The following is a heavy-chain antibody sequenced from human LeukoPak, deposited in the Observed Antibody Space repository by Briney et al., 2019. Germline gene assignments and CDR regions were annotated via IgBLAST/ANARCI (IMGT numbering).Heavy chain of an antibody. J-gene: IGHJ5*02. CDR2: INPNSGGT. CDR3: ARDLGCSTSCYSGP. CDR1: GYTFTGYY. D-gene: IGHD2-2*01. Sequence: ASVKVSCKXSGYTFTGYYMHWVRQAPGQGLEWMGWINPNSGGTNYAQKFQGRVTMTRDTSISTAYMELSRLRSDDTAVYYCARDLGCSTSCYSGPWGQGTLVTVSS. V-gene: IGHV1-2*02.